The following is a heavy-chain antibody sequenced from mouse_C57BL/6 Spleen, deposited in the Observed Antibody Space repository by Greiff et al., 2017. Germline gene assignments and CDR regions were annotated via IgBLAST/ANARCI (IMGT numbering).Heavy chain of an antibody. D-gene: IGHD1-1*01. CDR3: TRSNGSSAYYFDY. CDR1: GYTFTDYE. Sequence: LVESGAELVRPGASVTLSCKASGYTFTDYEMHWVKQTPVHGLEWIGAIDPETGGTAYNQKFTGKAILTADKSSSTAYMELRSLTSEDSAVYYCTRSNGSSAYYFDYWGQGTTLTVSS. J-gene: IGHJ2*01. CDR2: IDPETGGT. V-gene: IGHV1-15*01.